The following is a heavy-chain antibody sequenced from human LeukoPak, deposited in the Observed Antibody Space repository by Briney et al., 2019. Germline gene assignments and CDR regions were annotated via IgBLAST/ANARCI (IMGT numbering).Heavy chain of an antibody. CDR2: INPNSGNT. V-gene: IGHV1-8*02. CDR3: AREDNWNYGWFDP. D-gene: IGHD1-7*01. CDR1: GYTFTGYY. J-gene: IGHJ5*02. Sequence: ASVKVSCKASGYTFTGYYMHWVRQAPGQGLEWMGWINPNSGNTGYAQKFQGRVTMTRNTSISTAYMELTGLRSEDTAVYYCAREDNWNYGWFDPWGQGTLVTVSS.